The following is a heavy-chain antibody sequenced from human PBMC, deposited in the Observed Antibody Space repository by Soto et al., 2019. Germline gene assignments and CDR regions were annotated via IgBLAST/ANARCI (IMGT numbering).Heavy chain of an antibody. CDR1: GFTFSSYG. J-gene: IGHJ6*02. Sequence: PGGSLRLSCAASGFTFSSYGMHWVRQAPGKGLGWGAVIWYDGSNKYYADSVKGRFTISRDNSKNTLYLQMNSLRAEDTAVYYCARYPYDFWSGESYGMDVWGQGTTATVSS. D-gene: IGHD3-3*01. CDR3: ARYPYDFWSGESYGMDV. V-gene: IGHV3-33*01. CDR2: IWYDGSNK.